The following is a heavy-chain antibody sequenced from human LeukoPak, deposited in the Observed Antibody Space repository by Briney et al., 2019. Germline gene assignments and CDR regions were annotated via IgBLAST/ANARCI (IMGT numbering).Heavy chain of an antibody. CDR1: GYTFTSYA. D-gene: IGHD2-21*02. Sequence: ASVKISCKASGYTFTSYAMHWVRQAPGQRLEWMGWINAGNGNTKYSQKFQGRVTITRDTSASTAYMELSSLRSEDTAVYYCARVGGDGLFDYWGQGTLVTVSS. J-gene: IGHJ4*02. CDR3: ARVGGDGLFDY. V-gene: IGHV1-3*01. CDR2: INAGNGNT.